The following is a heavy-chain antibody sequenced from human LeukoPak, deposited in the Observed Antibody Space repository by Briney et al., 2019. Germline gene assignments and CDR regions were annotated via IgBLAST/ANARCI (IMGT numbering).Heavy chain of an antibody. CDR2: IRADGNKK. CDR1: GFTSSSTG. CDR3: ARTYNPDF. Sequence: GGSLRLSCTASGFTSSSTGMHWVRQAPGKGLEWVSYIRADGNKKYYEDPVKGRHTVSKDHSKNTLYLQMNSLRVEDTAVYYCARTYNPDFGGQGTRVTV. D-gene: IGHD1-14*01. J-gene: IGHJ4*02. V-gene: IGHV3-30*02.